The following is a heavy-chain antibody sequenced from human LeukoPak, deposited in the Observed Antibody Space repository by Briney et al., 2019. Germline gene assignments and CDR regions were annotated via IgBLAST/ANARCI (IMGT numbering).Heavy chain of an antibody. J-gene: IGHJ4*02. V-gene: IGHV6-1*01. CDR2: TYYRSKWYN. CDR3: AGAYGTYFHFDY. CDR1: GDSVSSNSAA. Sequence: SQTLSLTCAISGDSVSSNSAAWKWIRQSPSRGLEWLGRTYYRSKWYNEYAVSVKSRLSITPHTSKNHFSLQLNFVTPEDTATYYCAGAYGTYFHFDYWGQGSLVTVSS. D-gene: IGHD1-26*01.